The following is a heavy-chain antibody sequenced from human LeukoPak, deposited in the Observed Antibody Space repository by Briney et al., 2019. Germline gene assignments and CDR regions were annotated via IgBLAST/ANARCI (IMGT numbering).Heavy chain of an antibody. J-gene: IGHJ5*02. CDR1: GFTFSSYA. CDR2: ISYDGSNK. D-gene: IGHD1-14*01. V-gene: IGHV3-30*04. CDR3: ARGSSTGTLSLWFDP. Sequence: GGSLRLSCAAPGFTFSSYAMHWVRQAPGKGLEWVAVISYDGSNKYYADSVKGRFTISRDNSKNTLYLQMNSLRAEDTAVYYCARGSSTGTLSLWFDPWGQGTLVTVSS.